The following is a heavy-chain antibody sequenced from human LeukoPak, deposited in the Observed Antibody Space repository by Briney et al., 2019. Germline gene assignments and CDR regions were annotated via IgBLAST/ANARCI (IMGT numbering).Heavy chain of an antibody. CDR2: ISGSGGST. Sequence: GGSLRLPCAASGFTFSSYAMSWVRQAPGKGLEWVSAISGSGGSTYYADSVKGRFTISRDNSKNTLYLQMNSLRAEDTAVYYCAKVVADGDYRNWGQGTLVTVSS. J-gene: IGHJ4*02. D-gene: IGHD4-17*01. CDR1: GFTFSSYA. CDR3: AKVVADGDYRN. V-gene: IGHV3-23*01.